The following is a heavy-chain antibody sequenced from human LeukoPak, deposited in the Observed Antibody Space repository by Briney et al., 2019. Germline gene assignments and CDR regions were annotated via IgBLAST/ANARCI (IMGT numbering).Heavy chain of an antibody. J-gene: IGHJ5*02. CDR1: GGSISSYY. CDR3: AASTYYYDSSGFDP. Sequence: SETLSLTCTVSGGSISSYYWNWIRQPAGKGLEWIGRIYTSGSTNYNPSLKSRVTISVDTSKNQFSLKLSSVTAADTAVYYCAASTYYYDSSGFDPWGQGTLVTVSS. V-gene: IGHV4-4*07. CDR2: IYTSGST. D-gene: IGHD3-22*01.